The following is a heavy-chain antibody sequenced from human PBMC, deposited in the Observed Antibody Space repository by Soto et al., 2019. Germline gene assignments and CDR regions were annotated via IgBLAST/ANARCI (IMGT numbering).Heavy chain of an antibody. V-gene: IGHV4-39*01. CDR1: GGSISSSSYY. CDR2: IYYSGST. Sequence: LSLTCTVSGGSISSSSYYWGWIRQPPGKGLEWIGSIYYSGSTYYNPSLKSRVTISVDTSKNQFSLKLSSVTAADTAVYYCARGGDWNYRLNNWFDPWGQGTRVTVAS. D-gene: IGHD1-7*01. CDR3: ARGGDWNYRLNNWFDP. J-gene: IGHJ5*02.